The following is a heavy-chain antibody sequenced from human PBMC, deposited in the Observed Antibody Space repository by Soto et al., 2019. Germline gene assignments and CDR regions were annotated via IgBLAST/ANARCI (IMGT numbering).Heavy chain of an antibody. Sequence: PSETLSLTCTVSGGSISSSSYYWGWIRLPPGKGLEWIGSIYYSGSTYYNPSLKSRVTISVDTSKNQFSLKLSSVTAADTAVCYCARRMAYSSSSMNWFDPWGQGTLVTVSS. D-gene: IGHD6-6*01. V-gene: IGHV4-39*01. CDR2: IYYSGST. CDR1: GGSISSSSYY. CDR3: ARRMAYSSSSMNWFDP. J-gene: IGHJ5*02.